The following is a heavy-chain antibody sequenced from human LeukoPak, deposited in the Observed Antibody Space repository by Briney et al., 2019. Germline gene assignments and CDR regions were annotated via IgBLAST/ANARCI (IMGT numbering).Heavy chain of an antibody. V-gene: IGHV3-23*01. D-gene: IGHD2-21*01. CDR3: AKGGAPPKTPIVY. Sequence: GSPFSVCCGIPYSADSVKRRFTISRANSKNTLYLQMNSLRAEDTAVYYCAKGGAPPKTPIVYWGQGTLVTVSS. J-gene: IGHJ4*02. CDR2: FSVCCGIP.